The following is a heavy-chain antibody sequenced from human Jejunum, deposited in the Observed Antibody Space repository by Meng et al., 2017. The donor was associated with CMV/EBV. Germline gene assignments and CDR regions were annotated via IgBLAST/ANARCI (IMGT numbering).Heavy chain of an antibody. D-gene: IGHD5-24*01. Sequence: QVQLVAAGGGVVQPGRSLRLSCAASGFSFSSYAMHWVRQAPGKGLEWVAVISSLGTNEYYADSVKGRFTISRDSSKNTLYLQMNSLRAEDTAVYYCASISGGDGYNYHDYWGQGTLVTVSS. CDR1: GFSFSSYA. J-gene: IGHJ4*02. V-gene: IGHV3-30-3*01. CDR3: ASISGGDGYNYHDY. CDR2: ISSLGTNE.